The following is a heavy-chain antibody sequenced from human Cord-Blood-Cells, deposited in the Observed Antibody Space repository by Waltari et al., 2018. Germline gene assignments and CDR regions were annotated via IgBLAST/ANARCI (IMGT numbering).Heavy chain of an antibody. V-gene: IGHV3-7*05. Sequence: EVQLVESGRGLVQLGGSLRPSSPAPGFTFSSHGMSWVRQAPGKGLEWGANIKQDGSEKYYVDSVKGRFTISRDNAKNSLYLQMNSLRAEDTAVYYCARGGSWGYGYFDYWGQGTLVTVSS. D-gene: IGHD1-26*01. CDR2: IKQDGSEK. CDR1: GFTFSSHG. CDR3: ARGGSWGYGYFDY. J-gene: IGHJ4*02.